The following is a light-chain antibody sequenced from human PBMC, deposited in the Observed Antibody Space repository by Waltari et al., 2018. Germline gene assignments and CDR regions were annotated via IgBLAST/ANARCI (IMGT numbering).Light chain of an antibody. Sequence: QSVLTQPPSVSGAPGQNVTISCTGSNSNIGATHALHWYQQFPGTAPNLPTYFNDNRPSGVPDRFSASKSGASASLAITGLQTEDEADYHCQSYDSSLNSVVFGGGTKLTVL. CDR3: QSYDSSLNSVV. CDR1: NSNIGATHA. CDR2: FND. V-gene: IGLV1-40*01. J-gene: IGLJ2*01.